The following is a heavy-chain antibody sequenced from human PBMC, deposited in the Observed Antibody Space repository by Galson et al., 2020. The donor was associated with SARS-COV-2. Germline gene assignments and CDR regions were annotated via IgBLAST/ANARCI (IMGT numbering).Heavy chain of an antibody. CDR2: ISYDGSNK. Sequence: GGSLRLSCAASGFTFSSYAMHWVRQAPGKGLEWVAVISYDGSNKYYADSVKGRFTISRDNSKNTLYLQMNSLRAEDTAVYYCATSLWVTAPFDYWGQGTLVTVSS. V-gene: IGHV3-30*04. CDR1: GFTFSSYA. D-gene: IGHD2-21*02. J-gene: IGHJ4*02. CDR3: ATSLWVTAPFDY.